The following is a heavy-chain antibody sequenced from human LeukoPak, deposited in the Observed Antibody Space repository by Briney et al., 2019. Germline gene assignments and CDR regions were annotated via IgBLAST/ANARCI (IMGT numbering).Heavy chain of an antibody. Sequence: SETLSLTCTVSGDTISIYYWSWIRQPPGKGLEWIGYIYNSGNTNYNPSLKSRVTISLDTSKNQFSLKLTSVTAADTAVYYCARDRELGYWGQGALVTVSS. D-gene: IGHD3-10*01. CDR3: ARDRELGY. J-gene: IGHJ4*02. CDR1: GDTISIYY. CDR2: IYNSGNT. V-gene: IGHV4-59*01.